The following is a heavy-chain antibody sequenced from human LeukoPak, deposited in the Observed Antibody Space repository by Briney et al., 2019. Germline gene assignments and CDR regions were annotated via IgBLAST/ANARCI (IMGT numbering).Heavy chain of an antibody. CDR2: ISSSSSII. CDR1: GFTFSSYS. V-gene: IGHV3-48*02. CDR3: ARGQMFTSGGFDD. D-gene: IGHD6-19*01. Sequence: GGSLRLSCAASGFTFSSYSMNWVRQAPGKGLEWVSHISSSSSIIYYADSVKGRFTISRDNAKNSLYLQMNSLRDEDTAVYYCARGQMFTSGGFDDWGQGTLVTVSS. J-gene: IGHJ4*02.